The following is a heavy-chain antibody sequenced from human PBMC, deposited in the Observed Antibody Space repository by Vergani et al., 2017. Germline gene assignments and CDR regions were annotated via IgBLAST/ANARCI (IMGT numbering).Heavy chain of an antibody. V-gene: IGHV3-30*02. Sequence: QVQLVESGGGVVQRGGSLRLSCATSGFTLSNYDMQWIRQGPGKGLEFVAFIQFDGSNQYYADSVKGRFTLSRVFSNNTLYLQMNSLRTDDTATYYCAKHFRGWGIDYWGQGTQVIVSS. CDR2: IQFDGSNQ. CDR3: AKHFRGWGIDY. J-gene: IGHJ4*02. CDR1: GFTLSNYD. D-gene: IGHD3-16*01.